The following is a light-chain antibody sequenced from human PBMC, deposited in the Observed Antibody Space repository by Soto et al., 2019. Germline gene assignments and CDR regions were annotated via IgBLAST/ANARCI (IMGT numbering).Light chain of an antibody. J-gene: IGKJ3*01. CDR3: QHIYITPPFT. Sequence: DIPMTQSPSSLSASVGDRVTITCRASQDISGYLNWYQQKPGTAPKLLIYAASSLQSGVPSRFSGSGSGTDFTLTIRSLQPADFATYYCQHIYITPPFTFGPGNKVDIK. V-gene: IGKV1-39*01. CDR2: AAS. CDR1: QDISGY.